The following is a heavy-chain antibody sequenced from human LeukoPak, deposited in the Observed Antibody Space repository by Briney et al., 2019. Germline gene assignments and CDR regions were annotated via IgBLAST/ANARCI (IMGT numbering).Heavy chain of an antibody. J-gene: IGHJ4*02. CDR1: GGSFSGYY. V-gene: IGHV4-34*01. CDR2: INHSGST. D-gene: IGHD5-12*01. Sequence: SETLSLTCAVYGGSFSGYYWSWIRQPPGKGLEWIGEINHSGSTNYNPSLKSRVTISVDTSKNQFSLKLSSVTAADTAVYYCARLTADIVATIGGPFDYWGQGTLVTVSS. CDR3: ARLTADIVATIGGPFDY.